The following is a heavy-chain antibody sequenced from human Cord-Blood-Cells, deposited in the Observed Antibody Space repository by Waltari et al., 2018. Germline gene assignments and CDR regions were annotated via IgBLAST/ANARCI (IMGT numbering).Heavy chain of an antibody. CDR3: ARDTETGEGRYFGY. CDR2: IYHSGST. J-gene: IGHJ4*02. D-gene: IGHD7-27*01. Sequence: QLQLQESGSGLVKPSQTLSLTCAVSGGSISSGGYSWSWIRQPPGKGLEWIGYIYHSGSTYYNPSLKSRVTISVDRSKNQFSLKLSSVTAADTAVYYCARDTETGEGRYFGYWGQGTLVTVSS. V-gene: IGHV4-30-2*01. CDR1: GGSISSGGYS.